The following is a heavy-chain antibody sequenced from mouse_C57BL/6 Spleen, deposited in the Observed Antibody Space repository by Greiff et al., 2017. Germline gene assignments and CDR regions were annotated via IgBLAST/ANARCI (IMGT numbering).Heavy chain of an antibody. J-gene: IGHJ1*03. Sequence: VQLQQSGPELVKPGASVKISCKASGYTFTDYYMNWVKQSHGKSLEWIGDINPNNGGTSYNQKFKGKATLPVDKSSSTAYMELRSLTSEDSAVYYCASSGGSSLWYFDVWGTGTTVTVSS. CDR3: ASSGGSSLWYFDV. CDR1: GYTFTDYY. CDR2: INPNNGGT. V-gene: IGHV1-26*01. D-gene: IGHD1-1*01.